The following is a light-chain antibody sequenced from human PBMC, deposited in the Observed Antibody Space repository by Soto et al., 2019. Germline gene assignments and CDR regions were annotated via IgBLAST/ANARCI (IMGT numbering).Light chain of an antibody. J-gene: IGKJ3*01. CDR3: QQYGSSPFT. V-gene: IGKV3-20*01. CDR2: GAS. CDR1: QSVSSSY. Sequence: EIVLTQSTGSLSLSPGERATLSCRASQSVSSSYLAWYQQKPGQAPRLLIYGASSRATGIPDRFSGSGSGTDFTLTISRLEPEDFAVYYCQQYGSSPFTFGPGNKVDIK.